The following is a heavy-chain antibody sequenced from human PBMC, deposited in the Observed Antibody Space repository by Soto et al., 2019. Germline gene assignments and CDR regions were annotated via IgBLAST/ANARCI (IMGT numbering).Heavy chain of an antibody. CDR2: MYYGVST. Sequence: ASGNLYLTCTVYGNSISSSGYYWGWIRQPPGKGLEWIGSMYYGVSTYYNPSLKSRVTVSVDASKNQFSLNLSSVTAADTAVYYCASLPSRDLVSYRGQRTLVTGSS. J-gene: IGHJ4*01. V-gene: IGHV4-39*01. CDR3: ASLPSRDLVSY. CDR1: GNSISSSGYY. D-gene: IGHD5-12*01.